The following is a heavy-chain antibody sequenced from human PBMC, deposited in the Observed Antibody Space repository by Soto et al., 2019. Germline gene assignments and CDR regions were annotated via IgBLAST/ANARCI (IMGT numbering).Heavy chain of an antibody. J-gene: IGHJ6*02. V-gene: IGHV3-7*01. CDR2: IKQDGSEK. CDR1: GFTFSSYW. D-gene: IGHD3-3*01. Sequence: GGSLRLSCAASGFTFSSYWMSWVRQAPGKGLEWVANIKQDGSEKYYVDSVKGRFTISRDNAKNSLYLQMNSLRAEDTAVYYCARDYSDFWRYYYYYGMDVWGQGTTVTVSS. CDR3: ARDYSDFWRYYYYYGMDV.